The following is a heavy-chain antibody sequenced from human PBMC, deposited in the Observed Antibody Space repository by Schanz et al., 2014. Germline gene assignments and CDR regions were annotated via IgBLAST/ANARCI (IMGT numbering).Heavy chain of an antibody. Sequence: QAQLVESGGGVVQPGRSLRLSCVASGFTFISYDIHWVRQAPGKGLEWVAVIRYDGRNKNFVESVKGRFTISRDNSNNTVYLQMNPLRAEDTAVYYCAREDCSATSCYVRYWGQGTLVTVSS. CDR1: GFTFISYD. J-gene: IGHJ4*02. CDR2: IRYDGRNK. D-gene: IGHD5-12*01. V-gene: IGHV3-33*01. CDR3: AREDCSATSCYVRY.